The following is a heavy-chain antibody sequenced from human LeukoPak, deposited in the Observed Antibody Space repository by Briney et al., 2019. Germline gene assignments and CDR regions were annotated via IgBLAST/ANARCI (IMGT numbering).Heavy chain of an antibody. CDR3: ATSGLVRGGDDY. Sequence: GGSLRLSCAGSGFTFSSYWMSWVRQAPGKGLEWVANIKQDGSEKYYLDSVKGRFTISRDNAKNSLYLQMNSLRAEDTALYYRATSGLVRGGDDYWGQGTLVTVSS. J-gene: IGHJ4*02. CDR2: IKQDGSEK. V-gene: IGHV3-7*05. D-gene: IGHD3-10*01. CDR1: GFTFSSYW.